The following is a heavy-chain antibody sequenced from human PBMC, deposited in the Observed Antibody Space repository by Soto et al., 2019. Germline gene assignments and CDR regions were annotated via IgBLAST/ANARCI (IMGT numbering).Heavy chain of an antibody. CDR2: TYYRSEWYN. CDR3: ARVWYSSGGADAFDI. Sequence: PSQALSLTCVISGDSVSSYSAAWNWIRQSPSRGLEWLGRTYYRSEWYNDYGLSVRSRVTIHPDTSKNQFSLHLNSVTPEDTAVYYCARVWYSSGGADAFDIWGQGTVVTVSS. V-gene: IGHV6-1*01. J-gene: IGHJ3*02. D-gene: IGHD6-19*01. CDR1: GDSVSSYSAA.